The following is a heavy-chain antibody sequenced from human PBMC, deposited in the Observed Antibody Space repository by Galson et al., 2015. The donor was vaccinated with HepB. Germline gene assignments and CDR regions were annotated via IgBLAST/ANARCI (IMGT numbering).Heavy chain of an antibody. Sequence: SLRLSCAASGFTFSSYAMSWVRQAPGKGLEWVSGISDSGGSSYYADSVKGRFTISRDNSKNTLYLQMKSLRAEDTAVYYCAKRPWLVQNDGMDVWGQGTTVTVSS. CDR2: ISDSGGSS. D-gene: IGHD6-19*01. J-gene: IGHJ6*02. V-gene: IGHV3-23*01. CDR1: GFTFSSYA. CDR3: AKRPWLVQNDGMDV.